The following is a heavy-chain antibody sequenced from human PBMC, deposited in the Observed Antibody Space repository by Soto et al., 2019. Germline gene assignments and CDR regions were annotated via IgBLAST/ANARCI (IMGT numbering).Heavy chain of an antibody. CDR3: TRDGDGRMTTNPYYYYGMDV. Sequence: SETLSLTCTVSGGSISGYYWSWIRQPPGKGLEWIGNVYYSGGAKYNPSVKRRVSISVDTSKNQFSLNLSSVTAADTAVYYCTRDGDGRMTTNPYYYYGMDVWGPGVTVTVSS. CDR1: GGSISGYY. J-gene: IGHJ6*02. D-gene: IGHD2-21*02. CDR2: VYYSGGA. V-gene: IGHV4-59*01.